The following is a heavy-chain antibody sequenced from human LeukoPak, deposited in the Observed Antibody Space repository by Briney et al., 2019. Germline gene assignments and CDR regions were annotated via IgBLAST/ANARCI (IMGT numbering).Heavy chain of an antibody. CDR2: INSDGYST. CDR1: GFTFSSYW. Sequence: GGSLRLSCAASGFTFSSYWMHWVRQAPGKGLVWVSRINSDGYSTSYADSVKGRFTISRDNAKNTLYLQMNSLRAEDTAVYYCASSYSGSYYGFDYWGQGTLVTVSS. CDR3: ASSYSGSYYGFDY. D-gene: IGHD1-26*01. V-gene: IGHV3-74*01. J-gene: IGHJ4*02.